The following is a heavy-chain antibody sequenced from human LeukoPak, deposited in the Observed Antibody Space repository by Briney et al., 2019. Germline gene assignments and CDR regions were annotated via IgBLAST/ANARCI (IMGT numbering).Heavy chain of an antibody. Sequence: SETLSLTCTVSGDSIRSYYWSWIRQPPGKGLEWIGDIHYSGSTNYNPSLKSRVTISLDTSKNQFSLNLSSVTAADTAVYYCARRTTVTPNWFDPWGQGTLVTVSS. CDR3: ARRTTVTPNWFDP. CDR1: GDSIRSYY. V-gene: IGHV4-59*08. D-gene: IGHD4-17*01. J-gene: IGHJ5*02. CDR2: IHYSGST.